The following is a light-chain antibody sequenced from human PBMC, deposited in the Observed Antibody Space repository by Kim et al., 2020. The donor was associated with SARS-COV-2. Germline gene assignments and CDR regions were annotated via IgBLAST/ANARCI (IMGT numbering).Light chain of an antibody. V-gene: IGKV1-5*01. J-gene: IGKJ2*01. CDR3: QQYNYYPYT. Sequence: DIQMTQSPATLSASVGDRVTITCRASQSINNWLAWYQQKPGQAPKLLIYAASSLESGVPSRFSGSASGTDFTLTITSLQPDDFATYYCQQYNYYPYTFGQGTKLEI. CDR1: QSINNW. CDR2: AAS.